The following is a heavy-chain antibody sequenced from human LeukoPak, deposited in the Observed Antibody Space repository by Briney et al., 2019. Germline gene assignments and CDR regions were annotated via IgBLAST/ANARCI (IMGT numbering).Heavy chain of an antibody. CDR3: ARDSRSRDYVDYYYYYGMDV. CDR2: IYSGGST. CDR1: GFTVSSNY. V-gene: IGHV3-53*01. D-gene: IGHD4-17*01. J-gene: IGHJ6*02. Sequence: AGGSLRLSCAASGFTVSSNYMSWVRQAPGKGLEWVSVIYSGGSTYYADSVKGRFTISRGNSKNTLYLQMNSLRAEDTAVYYCARDSRSRDYVDYYYYYGMDVWGQGTTVTVSS.